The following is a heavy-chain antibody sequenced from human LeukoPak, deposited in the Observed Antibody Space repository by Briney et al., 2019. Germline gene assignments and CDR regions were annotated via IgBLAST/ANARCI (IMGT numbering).Heavy chain of an antibody. J-gene: IGHJ4*02. D-gene: IGHD1-26*01. CDR2: IYSGGST. V-gene: IGHV3-66*01. CDR3: ARRRCGDY. CDR1: GFTFSSYA. Sequence: GGSLRLSCAASGFTFSSYAMSWVRQAPGKGLEWVSVIYSGGSTYYADSVKGRFTISRDNSKNTLYLQMNSPRAEDTAVYYCARRRCGDYWGQGTLVTVSS.